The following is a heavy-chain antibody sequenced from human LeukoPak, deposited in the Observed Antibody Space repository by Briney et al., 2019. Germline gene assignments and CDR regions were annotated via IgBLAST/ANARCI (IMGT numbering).Heavy chain of an antibody. D-gene: IGHD3-16*02. Sequence: GGSLRLSCAASGFTFSSYGMHWVRQAPGKGLGWVAFIRYDGSNKYYADSVKGRFTIYRDNSKNTLYLQMNSLRAEDTAVYYCAKLNVWGSYRSYDAFDIWGQGTMVTVSS. V-gene: IGHV3-30*02. CDR3: AKLNVWGSYRSYDAFDI. J-gene: IGHJ3*02. CDR1: GFTFSSYG. CDR2: IRYDGSNK.